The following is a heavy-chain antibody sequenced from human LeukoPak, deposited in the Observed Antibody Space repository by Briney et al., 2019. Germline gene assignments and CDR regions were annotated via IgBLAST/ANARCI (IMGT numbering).Heavy chain of an antibody. CDR3: ARRDTTWLLDY. D-gene: IGHD1-14*01. V-gene: IGHV5-51*01. Sequence: GASLQISCKGSGYSFTTYWIGWVRQVPGKGLEWMGIIYPGDSDTRYSPSFQGQVTISADKSITTAYLQWSSLKASDTAMYYCARRDTTWLLDYWGQGTLVTVSS. J-gene: IGHJ4*02. CDR1: GYSFTTYW. CDR2: IYPGDSDT.